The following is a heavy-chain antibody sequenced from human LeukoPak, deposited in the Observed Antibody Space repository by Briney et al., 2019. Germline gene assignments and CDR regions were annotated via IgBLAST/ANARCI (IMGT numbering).Heavy chain of an antibody. V-gene: IGHV1-69*05. CDR3: ANLRPQGYYYYMDV. CDR1: GGTFSSYA. Sequence: GASVKVSCKASGGTFSSYAISWVRQAPGQGLEWMGGIIPIFGTANYAQKFQGRVTITTDESTSTAYMELSSLRSEDTAVYYCANLRPQGYYYYMDVWGKGTTVTVSS. CDR2: IIPIFGTA. J-gene: IGHJ6*03.